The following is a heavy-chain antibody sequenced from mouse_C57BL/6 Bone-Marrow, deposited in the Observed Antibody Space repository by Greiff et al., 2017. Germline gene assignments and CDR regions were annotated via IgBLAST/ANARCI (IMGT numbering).Heavy chain of an antibody. J-gene: IGHJ4*01. CDR3: ARPIYDGYYRYAMDY. CDR1: GYTFTDHT. CDR2: IYPRDGST. Sequence: QVQLQQPDAELVKPGASVKISCKVSGYTFTDHTIHWMKQRPEQGLEWIGYIYPRDGSTKYNEKFKGKATLTADKSSSTAYMQLNSLTSEDSAVXFCARPIYDGYYRYAMDYWGQGTSVTVSS. D-gene: IGHD2-3*01. V-gene: IGHV1-78*01.